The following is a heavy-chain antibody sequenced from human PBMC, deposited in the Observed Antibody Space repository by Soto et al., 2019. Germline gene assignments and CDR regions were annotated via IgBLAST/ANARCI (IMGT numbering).Heavy chain of an antibody. CDR1: GFTLSDHY. Sequence: EVQLVESGGGLVQPGGSLRLSCAGSGFTLSDHYIDWVRQAPGKGLEWVGRSRDKAQGYSTAYAASVKGRFTTSRDESKNSVYLQMNSLKTEDTAVYYCAKGWGGGFDNWGQGTLVTVTA. CDR2: SRDKAQGYST. J-gene: IGHJ4*02. D-gene: IGHD3-10*01. CDR3: AKGWGGGFDN. V-gene: IGHV3-72*01.